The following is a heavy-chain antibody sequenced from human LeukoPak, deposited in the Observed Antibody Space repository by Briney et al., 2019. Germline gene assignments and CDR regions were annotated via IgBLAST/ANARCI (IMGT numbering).Heavy chain of an antibody. CDR2: ISSSSSTI. Sequence: PGGSLRLSCAASEFTFSNYKMNWVRQAPGKGLEWVSYISSSSSTIYYADSVKGRFTISRDNAKNSLYLQMNSLRAEDTAVYYCARDRFPYDSSGYYGYWGQGTLVTVSS. V-gene: IGHV3-48*01. D-gene: IGHD3-22*01. J-gene: IGHJ4*02. CDR1: EFTFSNYK. CDR3: ARDRFPYDSSGYYGY.